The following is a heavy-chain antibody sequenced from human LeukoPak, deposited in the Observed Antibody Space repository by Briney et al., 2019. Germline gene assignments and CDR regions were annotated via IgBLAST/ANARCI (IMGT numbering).Heavy chain of an antibody. CDR3: ARRQGWSTSRCPPDS. J-gene: IGHJ4*02. V-gene: IGHV5-51*01. Sequence: RGESLKISCRGSGYSFNTYWIGWVRQMPGKGLEWMGIIYPGDSDTRYSPSFRGQVTMSADKSINTAYLQWSSLKASDTGMCFCARRQGWSTSRCPPDSWGQGTLVTVSS. CDR2: IYPGDSDT. CDR1: GYSFNTYW. D-gene: IGHD2-2*01.